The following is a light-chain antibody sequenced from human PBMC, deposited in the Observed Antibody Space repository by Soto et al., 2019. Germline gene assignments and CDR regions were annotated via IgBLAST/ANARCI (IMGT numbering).Light chain of an antibody. CDR3: QQRGTWPRVT. CDR2: DAS. Sequence: EVVLTQSPATLSLSPGESDTLSCRASQSISRSLGWYQQKPGQSPRLLIYDASIRAAGIPARFRGGGSGTDFTLTISSLASEDFAIYYCQQRGTWPRVTVGGGTKVEIK. CDR1: QSISRS. J-gene: IGKJ4*01. V-gene: IGKV3-11*01.